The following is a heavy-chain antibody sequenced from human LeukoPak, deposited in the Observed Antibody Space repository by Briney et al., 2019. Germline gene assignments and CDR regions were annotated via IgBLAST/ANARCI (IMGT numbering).Heavy chain of an antibody. CDR3: ARDRRDGYNYMVWYFDY. CDR1: GYTFTGYY. D-gene: IGHD5-24*01. J-gene: IGHJ4*02. Sequence: ASVKVSCKASGYTFTGYYMHWVRQAPGQGLEWMGWINPNSGGTNYAQKFQGRVTMTRDTSISTAYMELSRLRSDDTAVYYCARDRRDGYNYMVWYFDYWGQGTLVTVSS. CDR2: INPNSGGT. V-gene: IGHV1-2*02.